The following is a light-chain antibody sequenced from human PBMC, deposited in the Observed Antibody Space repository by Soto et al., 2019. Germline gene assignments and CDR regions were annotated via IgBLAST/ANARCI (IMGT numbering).Light chain of an antibody. J-gene: IGLJ1*01. CDR2: DVN. V-gene: IGLV2-11*01. CDR1: SSDVDGYDY. Sequence: QSVLTQPRSVSGSPGQPVTISCTGTSSDVDGYDYVSWYQHHPGKAPKLMIYDVNKRPSGVPDRFSGSRSGNTASLTISGLQAEDEADYFCCSYAGSRYVFGTGTKLTVL. CDR3: CSYAGSRYV.